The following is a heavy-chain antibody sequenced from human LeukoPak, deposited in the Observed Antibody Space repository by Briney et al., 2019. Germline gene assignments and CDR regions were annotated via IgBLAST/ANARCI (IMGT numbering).Heavy chain of an antibody. CDR2: ISAYNSNK. D-gene: IGHD1-26*01. Sequence: ASVKVSCKASGYTFTRYGISWVRQAPGQGLEWVAWISAYNSNKNSAEKFQGRVTMTIDTSTSTAYMELRSLKSDDTAVYYCVRHIKPAGPWDGMDVWGQGTTVIVSS. J-gene: IGHJ6*02. CDR1: GYTFTRYG. V-gene: IGHV1-18*04. CDR3: VRHIKPAGPWDGMDV.